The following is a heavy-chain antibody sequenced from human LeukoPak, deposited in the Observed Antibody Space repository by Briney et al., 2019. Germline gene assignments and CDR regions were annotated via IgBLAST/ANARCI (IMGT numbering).Heavy chain of an antibody. Sequence: GGSLRLSCAASGFTFSSYAMSWVRQAPGKGLEWVSAISGSGGSTYYADSVKGRFTISRDNSKNTLYLQMNSLRAEDTAVYYCAKTVDFYCYYYMDVWGKGTTVTVSS. CDR1: GFTFSSYA. CDR2: ISGSGGST. CDR3: AKTVDFYCYYYMDV. J-gene: IGHJ6*03. V-gene: IGHV3-23*01.